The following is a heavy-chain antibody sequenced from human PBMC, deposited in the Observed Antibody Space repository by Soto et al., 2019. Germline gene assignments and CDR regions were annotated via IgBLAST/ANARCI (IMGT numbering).Heavy chain of an antibody. V-gene: IGHV1-18*01. J-gene: IGHJ4*02. CDR2: ISPYNGNT. CDR1: CYTFTMYC. CDR3: ARDRQCAL. Sequence: SVKGSCKASCYTFTMYCISWGRQAPVQGLEWMGWISPYNGNTNYAQNLQGRVTMTTDTSTSTAYMELMRLRSDDTAVYYCARDRQCALWGQGTLVTVSS.